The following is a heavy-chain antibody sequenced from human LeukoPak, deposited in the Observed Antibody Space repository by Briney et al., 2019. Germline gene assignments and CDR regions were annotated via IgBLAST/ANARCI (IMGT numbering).Heavy chain of an antibody. J-gene: IGHJ4*02. V-gene: IGHV1-69*01. CDR3: ALGGPTIYDY. CDR1: GGTFSSYA. CDR2: IIPIFGAA. D-gene: IGHD3-9*01. Sequence: GASVKVSCKASGGTFSSYAISWVRQAPGQGLEWMGGIIPIFGAANYAQKFQGRVTITADESTSTAYMELSSLRSEDTAVYYCALGGPTIYDYWGQGTLVTVSS.